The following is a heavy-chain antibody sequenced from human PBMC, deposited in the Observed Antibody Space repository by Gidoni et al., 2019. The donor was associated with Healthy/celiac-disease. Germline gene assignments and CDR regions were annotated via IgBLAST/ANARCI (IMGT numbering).Heavy chain of an antibody. Sequence: QVQLVESGGGVVQPGRSLRLSCAASGFTFSSYGMHWVRQAPGKGLEWVAVISYDGSNKYYADSVKGRFTISRDNSKNTLYLQMNSLRAEDTAVYYCAKDVGIGGNSLAFDYWGQGTLVTVSS. V-gene: IGHV3-30*18. CDR3: AKDVGIGGNSLAFDY. CDR2: ISYDGSNK. D-gene: IGHD2-21*02. CDR1: GFTFSSYG. J-gene: IGHJ4*02.